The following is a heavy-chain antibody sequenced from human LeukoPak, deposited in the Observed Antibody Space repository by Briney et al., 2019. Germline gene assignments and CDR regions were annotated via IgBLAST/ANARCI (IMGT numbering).Heavy chain of an antibody. CDR3: ARDQLGHCSGGSCYSAAFDI. J-gene: IGHJ3*02. CDR2: ISSSSSYI. V-gene: IGHV3-21*01. CDR1: GFTFSSYS. D-gene: IGHD2-15*01. Sequence: PGGSLRLSCAASGFTFSSYSMNWVRQAPGKGLEWVSSISSSSSYIYYADSVKGRFTISRDNAKNSLYLQMNSLRAEDTAVYYCARDQLGHCSGGSCYSAAFDIWGQGTMVTVSS.